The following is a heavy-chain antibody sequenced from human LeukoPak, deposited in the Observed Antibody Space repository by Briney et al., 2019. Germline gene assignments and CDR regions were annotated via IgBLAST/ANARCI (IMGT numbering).Heavy chain of an antibody. CDR2: IYYSGST. D-gene: IGHD3-3*01. CDR1: GGSISSYY. V-gene: IGHV4-59*01. J-gene: IGHJ6*03. CDR3: ARDLGGFWSGYFVGGYYYMDV. Sequence: SETLSLTCTVSGGSISSYYWSWIRQPPGKGLEWIGYIYYSGSTNYNPSLKSRVTISVDTTKNQFSLKLSSVTAADTAVYYCARDLGGFWSGYFVGGYYYMDVWGKGTTVTVSS.